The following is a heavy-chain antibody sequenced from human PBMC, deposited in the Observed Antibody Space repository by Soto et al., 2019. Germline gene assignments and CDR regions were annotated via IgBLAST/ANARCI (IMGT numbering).Heavy chain of an antibody. Sequence: SGPTLVNPTQTLTLTCTYSGFSLTTSGAGVGWIRQPPGKALEWLALISWKDDKRYNPGLESRLTITKDTSKNQVILTLTNMDPVDTATYFCARERRGFGYIDYWGLGTLVTVSS. CDR3: ARERRGFGYIDY. V-gene: IGHV2-5*01. D-gene: IGHD3-3*01. CDR2: ISWKDDK. J-gene: IGHJ4*02. CDR1: GFSLTTSGAG.